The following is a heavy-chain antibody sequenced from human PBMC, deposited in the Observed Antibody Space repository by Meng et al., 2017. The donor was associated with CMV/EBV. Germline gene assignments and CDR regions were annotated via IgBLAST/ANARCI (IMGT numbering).Heavy chain of an antibody. V-gene: IGHV1-8*03. CDR2: MNPNCGNT. D-gene: IGHD2-2*02. CDR1: GYTFTSYD. J-gene: IGHJ6*02. CDR3: ARGEGFDCSSTSCYIYYYYYYGVDV. Sequence: ASVKVSCKASGYTFTSYDINWVRQATGQGLEWMGWMNPNCGNTGYAQKFQGRVTITRNTSISTAYMELSSLRSEDTAVYYCARGEGFDCSSTSCYIYYYYYYGVDVWGQGTTVTVSS.